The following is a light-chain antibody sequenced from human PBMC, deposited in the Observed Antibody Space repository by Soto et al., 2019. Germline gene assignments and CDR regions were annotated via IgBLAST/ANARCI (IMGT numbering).Light chain of an antibody. CDR2: AAS. CDR3: QQYYTYPQT. Sequence: AIRMTQSPSSFSASTGDRVTITCRASQGISSYLAWYHQKPGKAPKLLVYAASTLQYGVPSRFSGSGSGTDFTLTISCLQSEDFATYFCQQYYTYPQTFGQGTKLEIK. J-gene: IGKJ2*01. CDR1: QGISSY. V-gene: IGKV1-8*01.